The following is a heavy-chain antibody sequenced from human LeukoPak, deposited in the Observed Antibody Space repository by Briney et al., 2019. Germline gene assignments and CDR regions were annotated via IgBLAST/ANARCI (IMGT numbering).Heavy chain of an antibody. Sequence: PGGSLRLSCAASGFTFSTYSMHWVRQAPGKGLEWVSSISTGSSYIYSADSVKGRFTISRDNSKNTLYLQMNSLRAEDTAVYYCAKTGPYGSGILNWFDPWGQGTLVTVSS. CDR2: ISTGSSYI. CDR1: GFTFSTYS. J-gene: IGHJ5*02. V-gene: IGHV3-21*04. CDR3: AKTGPYGSGILNWFDP. D-gene: IGHD3-10*01.